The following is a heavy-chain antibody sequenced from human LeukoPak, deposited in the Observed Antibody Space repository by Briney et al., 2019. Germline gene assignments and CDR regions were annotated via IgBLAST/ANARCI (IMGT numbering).Heavy chain of an antibody. CDR1: GFTFSSYS. CDR3: ARVGYCSGGSCPPGAFDI. J-gene: IGHJ3*02. V-gene: IGHV3-21*06. CDR2: ISSSSSYI. D-gene: IGHD2-15*01. Sequence: GGSLRLSCAASGFTFSSYSVNWVRQAPGKGLEWVSSISSSSSYIYYADSVKGRFTISRDNAKNSLYLQMNSLRAEDTAVYYCARVGYCSGGSCPPGAFDIWGQGTMVTVSS.